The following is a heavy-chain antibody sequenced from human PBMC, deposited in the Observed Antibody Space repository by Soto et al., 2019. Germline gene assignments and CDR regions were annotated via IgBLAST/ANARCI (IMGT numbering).Heavy chain of an antibody. D-gene: IGHD5-12*01. CDR1: GGSISSSSYY. Sequence: QLQLQESGPALVKPSETLSLTCTVSGGSISSSSYYWGWIRQPPGKGLEWIGRIDYSGSTYYNPSHQRRVTISVETSKIPISLELSSVTAADTAVYYCARHDYAVATDCFDPRGRGTLVTVAS. CDR3: ARHDYAVATDCFDP. V-gene: IGHV4-39*01. J-gene: IGHJ5*02. CDR2: IDYSGST.